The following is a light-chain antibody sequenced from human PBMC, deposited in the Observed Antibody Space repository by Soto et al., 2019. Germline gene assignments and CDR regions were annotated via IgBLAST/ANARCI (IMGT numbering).Light chain of an antibody. J-gene: IGLJ1*01. Sequence: QSVLTQPASVSGSPGQSITISCTGTNSDVGTHNLVSWYQQHPGKAPKLIIYEGTKRPSGVSNRFSGSKSGNTASLTISGLQAEDEADYYCSSYTSSSTYVFGTGTKVTVL. CDR1: NSDVGTHNL. CDR2: EGT. CDR3: SSYTSSSTYV. V-gene: IGLV2-14*02.